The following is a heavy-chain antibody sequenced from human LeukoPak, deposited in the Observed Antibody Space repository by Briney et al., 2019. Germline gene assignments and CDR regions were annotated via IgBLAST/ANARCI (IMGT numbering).Heavy chain of an antibody. CDR1: GGSISSYY. Sequence: SETLSLTCTVSGGSISSYYWSWIRQPPGKGLEWIGYIYYSGSTNYNPSLKSRVTISVDTSKNQFSLKLSSVTAADTAVYYCAREIAAAGTLRWFDPWGQGTLVTVSS. CDR3: AREIAAAGTLRWFDP. CDR2: IYYSGST. J-gene: IGHJ5*02. V-gene: IGHV4-59*12. D-gene: IGHD6-13*01.